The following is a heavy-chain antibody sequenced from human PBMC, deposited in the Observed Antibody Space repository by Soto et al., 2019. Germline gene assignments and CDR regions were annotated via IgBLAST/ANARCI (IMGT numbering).Heavy chain of an antibody. V-gene: IGHV3-21*01. CDR1: GFTFSEYS. Sequence: GGSLRLSCTASGFTFSEYSMSWVRQAPGKGLEWVSSITHSGTYVYYADSVKGRFTISRDSASNSLFLQMTSLRAEDTAVYHCARARGNDWYSDYWGQGTLVTVPQ. D-gene: IGHD5-12*01. CDR3: ARARGNDWYSDY. J-gene: IGHJ4*02. CDR2: ITHSGTYV.